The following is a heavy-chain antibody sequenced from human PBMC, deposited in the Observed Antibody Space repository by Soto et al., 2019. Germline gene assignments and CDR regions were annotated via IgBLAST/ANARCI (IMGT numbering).Heavy chain of an antibody. CDR3: AHSRKSYYDILTGYNY. CDR1: GFSLSTSGVG. CDR2: IFWDDDK. D-gene: IGHD3-9*01. V-gene: IGHV2-5*02. J-gene: IGHJ4*02. Sequence: SGPTLVNPTQTLTLTCTFSGFSLSTSGVGVGWIRQPPAKALEWLGIIFWDDDKRYRPSLKRRVSITKDTSKSQVVLTMTNMDPGDTATYFCAHSRKSYYDILTGYNYWGQGTLVTVSS.